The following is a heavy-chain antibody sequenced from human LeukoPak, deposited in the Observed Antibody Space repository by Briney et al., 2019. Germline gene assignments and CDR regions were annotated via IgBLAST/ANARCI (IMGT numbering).Heavy chain of an antibody. V-gene: IGHV3-7*03. Sequence: GGSLRLSCAASGFTFSSYWMSWVRQAPGKGLEWVANIKQDGSEKYYVDSVKGRFTISRDNSKNTLYLQMNSLRAEDTAVYYCAKVGTIYSNYTPPNYYYYYMDVWGKGTTVTVSS. J-gene: IGHJ6*03. D-gene: IGHD4-11*01. CDR2: IKQDGSEK. CDR1: GFTFSSYW. CDR3: AKVGTIYSNYTPPNYYYYYMDV.